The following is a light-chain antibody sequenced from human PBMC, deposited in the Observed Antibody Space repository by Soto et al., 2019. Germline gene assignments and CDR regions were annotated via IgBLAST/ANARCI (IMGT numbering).Light chain of an antibody. CDR2: EVT. V-gene: IGLV2-14*01. CDR3: SSYTIITTLV. Sequence: QSALTQPASVSGSPGQSITISCTGTSSDVGGYNFVSWYQQHPGKAPKLMIYEVTNRPSGVSDLFSGSKSGNTASLTISGLQAEDEADYYCSSYTIITTLVFGTGTKLTVL. CDR1: SSDVGGYNF. J-gene: IGLJ1*01.